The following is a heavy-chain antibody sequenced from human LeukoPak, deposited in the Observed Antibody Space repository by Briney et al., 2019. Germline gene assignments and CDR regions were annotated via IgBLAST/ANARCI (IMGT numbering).Heavy chain of an antibody. Sequence: GGSLRLSCAASGVNFDDYGMSWVRQAPGKGLEWVSGINWNGGTTNYADSVKGRITISRDNDKNSLYLQMDSLRAEDTAFYHCASHMGLDSSGDAFEYWGQGTLVTVSS. CDR2: INWNGGTT. CDR3: ASHMGLDSSGDAFEY. V-gene: IGHV3-20*01. J-gene: IGHJ4*02. D-gene: IGHD3-22*01. CDR1: GVNFDDYG.